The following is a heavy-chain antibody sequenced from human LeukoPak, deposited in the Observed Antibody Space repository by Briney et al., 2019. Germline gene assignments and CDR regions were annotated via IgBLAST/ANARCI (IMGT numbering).Heavy chain of an antibody. D-gene: IGHD3-9*01. CDR2: ISYDGSNK. Sequence: PGGSLRLSCAASGFTFSSYGMHWVRQAPGKGLEWVAVISYDGSNKYYADSVKGRFTISRDNSKNTLYLQMNSLRAEDTAVYYCAKAPRVLRYFDWFVDGMDVWGQGTTVTVSS. CDR1: GFTFSSYG. V-gene: IGHV3-30*18. J-gene: IGHJ6*02. CDR3: AKAPRVLRYFDWFVDGMDV.